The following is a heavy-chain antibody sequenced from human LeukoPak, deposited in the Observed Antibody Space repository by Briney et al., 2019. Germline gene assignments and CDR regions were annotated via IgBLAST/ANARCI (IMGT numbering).Heavy chain of an antibody. CDR3: ARGVYDY. J-gene: IGHJ4*02. CDR2: ISYSGNTM. Sequence: PGGSLRLSCAASGFTFSSYEMNWVRQAPGKGLEWVSYISYSGNTMYYADSVKGRFTISRDNAKNSLYLQMDSLRAEDTAVYHCARGVYDYWGQGTLVTVSS. V-gene: IGHV3-48*03. CDR1: GFTFSSYE.